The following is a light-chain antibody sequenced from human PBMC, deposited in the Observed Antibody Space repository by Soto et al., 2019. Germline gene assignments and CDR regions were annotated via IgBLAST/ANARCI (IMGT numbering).Light chain of an antibody. CDR1: QSISDW. CDR2: AAS. Sequence: DIQMTQSPSTLSASVGDRVTITCRASQSISDWLAWFQQKPGKAPKLLIYAASTLQSGVPSRFSGSGSGTEFTLTISNLQPDDFATYYCQQYNSYPWTFGQGTKVDIK. J-gene: IGKJ1*01. V-gene: IGKV1-5*01. CDR3: QQYNSYPWT.